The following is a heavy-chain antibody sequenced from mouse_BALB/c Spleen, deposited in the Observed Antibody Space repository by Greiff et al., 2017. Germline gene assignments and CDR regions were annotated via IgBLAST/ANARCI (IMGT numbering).Heavy chain of an antibody. D-gene: IGHD2-4*01. V-gene: IGHV2-2*02. CDR1: GFSLTSYG. CDR3: ATSIYYDYDPFAY. CDR2: IWSGGST. Sequence: QVQLKESGPGLVQPSQSLSITCTVSGFSLTSYGVHWVRQSPGKGLEWLGVIWSGGSTDYNAAFISRLSISKDNSKSQVFFKMNSLQANDTAIYYCATSIYYDYDPFAYWGQGTLVTVSA. J-gene: IGHJ3*01.